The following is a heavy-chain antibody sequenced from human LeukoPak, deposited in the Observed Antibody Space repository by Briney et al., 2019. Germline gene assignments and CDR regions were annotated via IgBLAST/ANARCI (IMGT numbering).Heavy chain of an antibody. CDR2: ISAYNGNT. J-gene: IGHJ4*02. Sequence: ASVKVSCKASGYTFTSYGISWVRQAPGQGLEWMGWISAYNGNTNYAQKLQGRVTMTTDTSTSTAYMELRSLRSDDTAVYYCARDGGPYYDFWSGYPFDYWGRGTLVTVSS. D-gene: IGHD3-3*01. CDR3: ARDGGPYYDFWSGYPFDY. V-gene: IGHV1-18*01. CDR1: GYTFTSYG.